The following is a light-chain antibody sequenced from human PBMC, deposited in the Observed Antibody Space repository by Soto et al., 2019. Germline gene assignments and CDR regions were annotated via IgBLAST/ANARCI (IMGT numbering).Light chain of an antibody. CDR1: QSLFSRSTNKNS. CDR2: WAS. CDR3: QQYGSSPYT. V-gene: IGKV4-1*01. Sequence: DIVMTQSPDSLAVSLGERATINCKSSQSLFSRSTNKNSLAWYRQKPGQPPYLLIYWASTRESGVPDRFSGSGSGTDFTLTISRLEPEDFAVYYCQQYGSSPYTFGQGTKLEIK. J-gene: IGKJ2*01.